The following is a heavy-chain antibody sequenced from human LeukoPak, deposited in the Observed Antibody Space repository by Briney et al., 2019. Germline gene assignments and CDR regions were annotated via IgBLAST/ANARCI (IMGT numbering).Heavy chain of an antibody. CDR3: ARVDSSDGLDY. Sequence: SETLSLTCTVSGGSINNYYWSWIRQPPGRGLEWIGHTYYSGSTHYNPSLQSRVIISVDTSKNQLSLKLSSLTAADTAVYYCARVDSSDGLDYWGQGTLVTVSS. V-gene: IGHV4-59*01. J-gene: IGHJ4*02. CDR2: TYYSGST. CDR1: GGSINNYY. D-gene: IGHD5-24*01.